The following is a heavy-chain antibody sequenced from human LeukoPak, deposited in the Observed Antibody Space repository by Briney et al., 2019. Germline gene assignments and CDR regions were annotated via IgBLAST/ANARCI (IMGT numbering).Heavy chain of an antibody. V-gene: IGHV4-59*01. CDR1: GGSISSYY. CDR3: ARELRSSSWSVYYYYYMDV. CDR2: ISYSGNT. D-gene: IGHD6-13*01. Sequence: SETLSLTCTVSGGSISSYYWNWIRQPPVKGLEWIGYISYSGNTNYNPSLKSRVTISVDTSKNQFSLKLISVTAADTAVYYCARELRSSSWSVYYYYYMDVWGKGTTVTVSS. J-gene: IGHJ6*03.